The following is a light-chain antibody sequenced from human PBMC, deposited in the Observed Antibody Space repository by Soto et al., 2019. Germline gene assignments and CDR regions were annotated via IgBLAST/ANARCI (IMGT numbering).Light chain of an antibody. Sequence: DIQMTKSPSTLSASVGDRVTITCRAILSISSWLAWYQQKPGKAPKLLIDDASSLESGVPSRFSGSGSGTEFTLTISSLQTDDFATYYCFQETSGQGTKVEIE. CDR1: LSISSW. J-gene: IGKJ1*01. CDR2: DAS. V-gene: IGKV1-5*01. CDR3: FQET.